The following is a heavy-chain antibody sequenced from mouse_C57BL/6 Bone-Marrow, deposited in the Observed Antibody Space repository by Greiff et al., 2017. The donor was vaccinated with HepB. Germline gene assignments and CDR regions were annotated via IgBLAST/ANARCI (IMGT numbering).Heavy chain of an antibody. J-gene: IGHJ2*01. CDR2: INYDGSST. CDR1: GFTFSDYY. Sequence: EVKLVESEGGLVQPGSSMKLSCTASGFTFSDYYMAWVRQVPEKGLEWVANINYDGSSTYYLDSLKSRFIISRDNAKNILYLQMSSLKSEDTATYYCARVDYGRGFDYWGQGTTLTVSS. CDR3: ARVDYGRGFDY. D-gene: IGHD1-2*01. V-gene: IGHV5-16*01.